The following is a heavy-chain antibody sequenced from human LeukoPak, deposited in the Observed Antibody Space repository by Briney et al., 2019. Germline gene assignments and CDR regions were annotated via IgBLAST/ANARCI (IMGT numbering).Heavy chain of an antibody. CDR2: ISSSGSTI. J-gene: IGHJ3*02. CDR1: GFTFSDYY. Sequence: GGSLRLSCAASGFTFSDYYMSWIRQAPGKGLEWVSYISSSGSTIYYADSVKGRFTISRDNAKNSLYLQMNSLRAEDTAVYYCAREDDYDSSGRQAFDIWGQGTMVTVSS. CDR3: AREDDYDSSGRQAFDI. V-gene: IGHV3-11*01. D-gene: IGHD3-22*01.